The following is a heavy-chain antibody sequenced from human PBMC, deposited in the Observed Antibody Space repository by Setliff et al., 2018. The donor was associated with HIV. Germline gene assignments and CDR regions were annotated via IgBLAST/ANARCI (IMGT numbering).Heavy chain of an antibody. CDR2: INHSGST. J-gene: IGHJ5*02. CDR3: ARHDMRHYDFWSGSPSHWFDP. CDR1: GGSFSGYY. D-gene: IGHD3-3*01. V-gene: IGHV4-34*01. Sequence: ETLSLTCAVYGGSFSGYYWSWIRQSPGKGLEWIGEINHSGSTNYNPSLKSRVTILGDTSKNQFSLKLSSVTAADTAVYYCARHDMRHYDFWSGSPSHWFDPWGQGTLVTVSS.